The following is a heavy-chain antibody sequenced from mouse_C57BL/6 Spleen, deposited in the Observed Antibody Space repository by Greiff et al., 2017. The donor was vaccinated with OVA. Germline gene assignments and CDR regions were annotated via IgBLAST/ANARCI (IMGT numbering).Heavy chain of an antibody. D-gene: IGHD3-1*01. Sequence: EVKLQESGPGLVKPSQSLSLTCSVTGYSITSGYYWNWIRQFPGNKLEWMGYISYDGSNNYNPSLKNRISITRDTSKNQFFLKLNSVTTEDTATYYCARDRDTPWYFDVWGTGTTVTVSS. CDR3: ARDRDTPWYFDV. CDR1: GYSITSGYY. CDR2: ISYDGSN. J-gene: IGHJ1*03. V-gene: IGHV3-6*01.